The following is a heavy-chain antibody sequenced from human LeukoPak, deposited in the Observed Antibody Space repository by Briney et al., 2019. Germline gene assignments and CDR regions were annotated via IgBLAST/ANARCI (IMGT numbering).Heavy chain of an antibody. CDR2: ISYDGSNK. CDR3: ARKYGSGSYYNLPDAFDI. V-gene: IGHV3-30-3*01. J-gene: IGHJ3*02. CDR1: GFTFSSYA. D-gene: IGHD3-10*01. Sequence: PGGSLRLSCAASGFTFSSYAMHWVRQAPGKGLEWVAVISYDGSNKYYADSVKGRFTISRDNSKNTLYLQMNSLRAEDTAVYYCARKYGSGSYYNLPDAFDIWGQGTMVTVSS.